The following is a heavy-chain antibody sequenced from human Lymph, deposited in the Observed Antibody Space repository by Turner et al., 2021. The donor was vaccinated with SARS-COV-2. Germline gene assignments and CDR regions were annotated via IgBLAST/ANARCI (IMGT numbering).Heavy chain of an antibody. CDR2: IKQDGSEK. CDR3: ARMGSSSWYFDY. Sequence: EVQLVESGGGLVQPGGSLRPSCAASGFTFSDYWMSWLRQAPGKGLEWVANIKQDGSEKYYVDSVKGRFTISRDNAKNSLFLQMNSLRAEDTAVYYCARMGSSSWYFDYWGQGTLVTVSS. CDR1: GFTFSDYW. D-gene: IGHD1-26*01. J-gene: IGHJ4*02. V-gene: IGHV3-7*01.